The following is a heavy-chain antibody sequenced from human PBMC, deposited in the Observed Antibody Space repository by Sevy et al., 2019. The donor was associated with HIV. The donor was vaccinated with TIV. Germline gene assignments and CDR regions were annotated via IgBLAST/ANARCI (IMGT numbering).Heavy chain of an antibody. CDR1: GYTFIDYY. D-gene: IGHD3-16*02. J-gene: IGHJ3*02. V-gene: IGHV1-2*02. Sequence: ASVKVSCKASGYTFIDYYIHWVQQAPGQGLEWMGWINPDNGGTNYAQKFQGRVTMTRDTSISTAYMELSRLRSDDTAVYYCARGLIMITFGGVIANGGDAFDIWGQGTMVTVSS. CDR2: INPDNGGT. CDR3: ARGLIMITFGGVIANGGDAFDI.